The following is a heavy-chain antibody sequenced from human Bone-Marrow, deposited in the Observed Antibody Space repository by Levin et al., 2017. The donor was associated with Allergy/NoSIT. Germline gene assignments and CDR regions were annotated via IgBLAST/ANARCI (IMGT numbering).Heavy chain of an antibody. J-gene: IGHJ4*02. CDR2: ISTGSSYI. CDR1: GFTFSSYS. CDR3: AREVAAAARD. D-gene: IGHD6-13*01. V-gene: IGHV3-21*01. Sequence: PGGSLRLSCAASGFTFSSYSMNWVRQAPGKGLEWVASISTGSSYIYYADSVKGRFTISRDDAKNSVYLQMNSLRGEDTAVYYCAREVAAAARDWGQGTLVTVSS.